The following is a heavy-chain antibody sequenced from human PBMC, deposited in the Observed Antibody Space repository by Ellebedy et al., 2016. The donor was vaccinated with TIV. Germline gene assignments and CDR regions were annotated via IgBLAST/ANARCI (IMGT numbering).Heavy chain of an antibody. Sequence: GGSLRLSXVVSGLTFSSYSMNWVRQAPGKGLEWVSSISGSRSYIYYADSVKGRFTISRDNAKNSLFLQMNSLRAEDTALYYCARVGNWKLFDYWGQGTLVTVSS. CDR1: GLTFSSYS. CDR3: ARVGNWKLFDY. CDR2: ISGSRSYI. D-gene: IGHD1-20*01. J-gene: IGHJ4*02. V-gene: IGHV3-21*01.